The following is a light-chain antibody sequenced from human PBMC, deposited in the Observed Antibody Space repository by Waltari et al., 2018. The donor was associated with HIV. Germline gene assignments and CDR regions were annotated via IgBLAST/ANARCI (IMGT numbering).Light chain of an antibody. CDR2: DAS. V-gene: IGKV3-15*01. CDR1: QTVRSS. J-gene: IGKJ1*01. CDR3: QQYNIWPPWS. Sequence: EIVMTQSPATLSVSPGESATLSCRASQTVRSSLAWYQQKPGQAPRLLIYDASTRAAGIPDRFSGSGSGTEFTLTISSLQSEESAVYFCQQYNIWPPWSFGPGTKVEIK.